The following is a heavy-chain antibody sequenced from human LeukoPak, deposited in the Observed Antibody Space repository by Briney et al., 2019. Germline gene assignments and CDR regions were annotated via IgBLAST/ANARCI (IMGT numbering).Heavy chain of an antibody. V-gene: IGHV1-69*01. CDR2: IIPIFGTA. Sequence: SVKVSCKASGGTFSSYAISWVRQAPGQGLEWMGGIIPIFGTANYAQKFQGRVTITADESTSTAYMELSSLRSEDTAVYYCARPHRITMIVPGYGGFDPWGQGTLVTVSS. CDR3: ARPHRITMIVPGYGGFDP. J-gene: IGHJ5*02. D-gene: IGHD3-22*01. CDR1: GGTFSSYA.